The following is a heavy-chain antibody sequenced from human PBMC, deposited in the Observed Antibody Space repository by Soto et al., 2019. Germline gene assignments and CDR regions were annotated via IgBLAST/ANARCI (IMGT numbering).Heavy chain of an antibody. CDR3: AVTYGSGSYIPTRKYSGCDYPLYFDY. CDR2: INPSGGST. Sequence: ASVKVSCKASGYTFTSYYMHWVRQAPGQGLEWMGIINPSGGSTSYAQKFQGRVTMTRDTSTSTVYMELSSLRSEDTAVYYCAVTYGSGSYIPTRKYSGCDYPLYFDYWGQGTLVTVSS. D-gene: IGHD3-10*01. J-gene: IGHJ4*02. CDR1: GYTFTSYY. V-gene: IGHV1-46*01.